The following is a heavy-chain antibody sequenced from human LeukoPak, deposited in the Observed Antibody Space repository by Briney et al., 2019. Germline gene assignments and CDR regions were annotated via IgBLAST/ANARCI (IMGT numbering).Heavy chain of an antibody. D-gene: IGHD1-7*01. CDR3: AREIITGTTRYYFDY. Sequence: GGSLRLSCAASGFTFSSYAMSWVRQAPEKVLEWVSAISGSGGSTYYADSVKGRFTISRDNSKNTLYLQMNSLRAEDTAVYYCAREIITGTTRYYFDYWGQGTLVTVSS. CDR2: ISGSGGST. CDR1: GFTFSSYA. V-gene: IGHV3-23*01. J-gene: IGHJ4*02.